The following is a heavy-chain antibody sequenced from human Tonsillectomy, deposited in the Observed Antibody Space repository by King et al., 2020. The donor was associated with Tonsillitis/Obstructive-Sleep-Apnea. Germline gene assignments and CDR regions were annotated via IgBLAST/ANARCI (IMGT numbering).Heavy chain of an antibody. D-gene: IGHD3-3*01. CDR2: INTNTGNP. J-gene: IGHJ6*03. CDR3: ARADYDFWSGYLAYYYYMDV. Sequence: QLVQSGSELKNPGASLKVSCKASGYTFTSYSMYWVRQAPGQGLEWMGWINTNTGNPTYAQGFTGLFVFSLDTSVSTAYLQISSLKAEDTAVYYCARADYDFWSGYLAYYYYMDVWGKGTTVTVSS. V-gene: IGHV7-4-1*02. CDR1: GYTFTSYS.